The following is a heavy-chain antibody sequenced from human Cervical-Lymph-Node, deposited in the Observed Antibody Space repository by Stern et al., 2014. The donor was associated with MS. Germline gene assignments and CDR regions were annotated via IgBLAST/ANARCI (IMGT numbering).Heavy chain of an antibody. CDR2: IHYSGTT. Sequence: QVQLQESGPGLVKPSQTLSLTCAVSGGSISSCEYYWSWIRQSPGKGLEGIGYIHYSGTTYYNPSLKRLVIISVAHAHNSFPLKLSSVTAADTAVYYCSRDADAYSLVFGYWGRGTLVTVSS. CDR3: SRDADAYSLVFGY. V-gene: IGHV4-30-4*01. D-gene: IGHD5-24*01. J-gene: IGHJ4*02. CDR1: GGSISSCEYY.